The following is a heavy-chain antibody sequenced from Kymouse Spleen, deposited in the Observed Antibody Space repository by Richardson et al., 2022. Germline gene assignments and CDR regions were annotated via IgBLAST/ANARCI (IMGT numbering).Heavy chain of an antibody. CDR3: ARDRGLGIPFDY. Sequence: QVQLVESGGGVVQPGRSLRLSCAASGFTFSSYGMHWVRQAPGKGLEWVAVIWYDGSNKYYADSVKGRFTISRDNSKNTLYLQMNSLRAEDTAVYYCARDRGLGIPFDYWGQGTLVTVSS. CDR2: IWYDGSNK. D-gene: IGHD7-27*02. J-gene: IGHJ4*02. CDR1: GFTFSSYG. V-gene: IGHV3-33*01.